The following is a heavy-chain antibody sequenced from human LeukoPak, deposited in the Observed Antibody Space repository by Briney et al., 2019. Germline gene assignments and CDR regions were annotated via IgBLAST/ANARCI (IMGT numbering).Heavy chain of an antibody. CDR2: IYSDNT. J-gene: IGHJ4*02. CDR3: ARGGQLDPYDY. CDR1: GFTVSSNS. D-gene: IGHD1-1*01. Sequence: PGGSLRLSCTVSGFTVSSNSMSWVRQAPGKGLEWVSFIYSDNTHYSDSVKGRFTISRDNSKNTLYLQMDSLRAEDTAVYYCARGGQLDPYDYWGQGTLVTVSS. V-gene: IGHV3-53*01.